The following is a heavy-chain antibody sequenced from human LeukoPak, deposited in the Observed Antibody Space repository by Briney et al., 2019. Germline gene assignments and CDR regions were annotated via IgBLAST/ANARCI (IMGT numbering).Heavy chain of an antibody. J-gene: IGHJ4*02. D-gene: IGHD2-15*01. CDR3: ARVGSGKGAPTFHY. V-gene: IGHV1-18*01. CDR2: ISVYNGNT. CDR1: GYTFATYG. Sequence: ASVKVSCKASGYTFATYGISWVRQAPGQGLEWMGWISVYNGNTNYAQKFQGRVTMTTDTSTSTAYMELRSLRSDDTAVYYCARVGSGKGAPTFHYWGQXTLVTVSS.